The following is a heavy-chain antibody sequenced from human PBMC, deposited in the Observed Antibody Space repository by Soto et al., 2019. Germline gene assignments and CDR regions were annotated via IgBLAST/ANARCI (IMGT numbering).Heavy chain of an antibody. CDR1: GFTFSSYA. CDR3: AKDRGYYSGGSCRDAFDI. D-gene: IGHD2-15*01. J-gene: IGHJ3*02. Sequence: GGSLRLSCAASGFTFSSYAMSWVRQAPGKGLEWVSAISGSGGSTYYADSVKGRFTISRDNSKNTLYLQMNSLRAEDTAVYYCAKDRGYYSGGSCRDAFDIWGQGTMVTVSS. V-gene: IGHV3-23*01. CDR2: ISGSGGST.